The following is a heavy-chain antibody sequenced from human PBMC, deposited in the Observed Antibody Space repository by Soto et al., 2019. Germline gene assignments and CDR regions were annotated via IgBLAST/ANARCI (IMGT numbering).Heavy chain of an antibody. CDR1: GYTFTSYG. J-gene: IGHJ6*02. Sequence: GASVKVSCKASGYTFTSYGISWVRQAPGQGLEWMGWISAYNGNTNYAQKLQGRVTMTTDTSTSTAYMELRSLRSDDTAVYYCARGEAAAATNYYGMDVWGQGTTVTVSS. CDR3: ARGEAAAATNYYGMDV. CDR2: ISAYNGNT. V-gene: IGHV1-18*01. D-gene: IGHD6-13*01.